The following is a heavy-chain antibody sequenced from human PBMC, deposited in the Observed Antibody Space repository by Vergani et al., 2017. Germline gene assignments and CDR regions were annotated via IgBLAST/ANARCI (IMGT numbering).Heavy chain of an antibody. V-gene: IGHV3-21*04. CDR2: SSSSSSYI. J-gene: IGHJ4*02. CDR1: GFTFSSYS. Sequence: EVQLVESGGGLVKPGGSLRLSCAASGFTFSSYSMNWVRQAPGKGLEWVSSSSSSSSYIYYADSVKGRFTISRDNAKNSLYLQINSLRAEDTAVYYCAKARIVVVTGTKLNYFDYWGQGTLVTVSS. CDR3: AKARIVVVTGTKLNYFDY. D-gene: IGHD2-21*02.